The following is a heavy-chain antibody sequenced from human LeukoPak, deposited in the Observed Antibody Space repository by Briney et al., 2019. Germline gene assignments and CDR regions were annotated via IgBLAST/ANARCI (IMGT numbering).Heavy chain of an antibody. CDR2: IYYSGTT. CDR3: ARHDRIIASPLV. CDR1: GGSISSSSHN. Sequence: PSETLSLTCIVSGGSISSSSHNWGWIRQPPGKGLEWIGSIYYSGTTYYNPSLKSRLTISVDTSKNQFSLKLSSVTAVDTAVYYCARHDRIIASPLVWGQGILVTVSS. V-gene: IGHV4-39*01. J-gene: IGHJ4*02. D-gene: IGHD6-13*01.